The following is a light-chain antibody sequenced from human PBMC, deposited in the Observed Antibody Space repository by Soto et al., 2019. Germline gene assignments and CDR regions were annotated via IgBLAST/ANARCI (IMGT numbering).Light chain of an antibody. CDR3: QQLNSYPLT. CDR2: AAS. CDR1: QDISNY. J-gene: IGKJ3*01. Sequence: DIQLTQSPSFLSASVGDRVTITCRASQDISNYLVWYQQKPRKAPKPLIYAASTLQSGVPSRFSGSGSGTEFTLTISSLQPEDFATYYCQQLNSYPLTFGPGTNVDIK. V-gene: IGKV1-9*01.